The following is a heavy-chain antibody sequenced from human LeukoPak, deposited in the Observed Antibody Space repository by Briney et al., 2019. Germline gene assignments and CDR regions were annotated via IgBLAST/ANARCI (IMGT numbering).Heavy chain of an antibody. V-gene: IGHV3-66*01. CDR2: IYSGGST. CDR1: GFTVSSNY. CDR3: ARELGDPYLDY. D-gene: IGHD3-16*01. Sequence: GGSLRLSCAASGFTVSSNYMGWVRQAPGKGLEWVSVIYSGGSTYYADSVKGRFTISRDNSKNTLYLQMNSLRAEDTAVYYCARELGDPYLDYWGQGTLVTVSS. J-gene: IGHJ4*02.